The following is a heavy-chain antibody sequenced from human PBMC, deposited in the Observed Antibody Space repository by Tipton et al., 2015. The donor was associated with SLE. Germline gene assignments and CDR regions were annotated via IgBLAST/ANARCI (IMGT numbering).Heavy chain of an antibody. J-gene: IGHJ6*03. V-gene: IGHV4-38-2*02. Sequence: TLSLTCTVSRYSIRSGYSWGWIQQPPGKGLEWIGSIYHRGNTYYNPSLRSRVTLSVDTTNNYFSLTLTSVTAADTALYYCARENSGSLDENYYYYMDVWGKGTTVTVSS. CDR1: RYSIRSGYS. D-gene: IGHD1-26*01. CDR3: ARENSGSLDENYYYYMDV. CDR2: IYHRGNT.